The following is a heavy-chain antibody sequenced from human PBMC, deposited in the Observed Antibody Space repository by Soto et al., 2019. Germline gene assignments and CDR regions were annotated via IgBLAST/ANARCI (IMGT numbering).Heavy chain of an antibody. J-gene: IGHJ4*02. CDR3: AKDRSGGWPYYYFGY. V-gene: IGHV1-18*01. CDR1: GYIFTSYG. CDR2: ISAYKGDT. D-gene: IGHD6-19*01. Sequence: ASVKVSCKASGYIFTSYGISWVRLVPGQGLEWMGWISAYKGDTKYAQILQGRVTMTTDTSTRTAYMELRSLTSDDTAVYYCAKDRSGGWPYYYFGYWGQGTLVTVSS.